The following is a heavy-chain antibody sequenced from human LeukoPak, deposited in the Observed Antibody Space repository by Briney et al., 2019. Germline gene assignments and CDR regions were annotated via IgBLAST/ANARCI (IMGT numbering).Heavy chain of an antibody. CDR1: GYTLTELS. V-gene: IGHV1-2*02. D-gene: IGHD3-10*01. J-gene: IGHJ6*03. CDR2: INPNSGGT. CDR3: ARDAELLWFGELGYYMDV. Sequence: ASVKVSCRVSGYTLTELSMHWVRQAPGQGLEWMGWINPNSGGTNYAQKFQGRVTMTRDTSISTAYMELSRLRSDDTAVYYCARDAELLWFGELGYYMDVWGKGTTVTVSS.